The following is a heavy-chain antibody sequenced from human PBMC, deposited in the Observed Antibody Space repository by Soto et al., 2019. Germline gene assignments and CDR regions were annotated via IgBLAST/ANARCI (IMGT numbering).Heavy chain of an antibody. V-gene: IGHV1-18*01. D-gene: IGHD3-10*01. CDR2: INNYSGNT. CDR1: GYTFSSYG. J-gene: IGHJ5*02. CDR3: ASTYYYGSGTHYRFDP. Sequence: QVEVVQSGAEVKKPGASVKVSCETSGYTFSSYGTNWVRQAPGHGLEWMGWINNYSGNTKYAQRFQGRITMSTDTXTXTAYMEGRSLTYDDTAVYYCASTYYYGSGTHYRFDPWGQGTLVTVSS.